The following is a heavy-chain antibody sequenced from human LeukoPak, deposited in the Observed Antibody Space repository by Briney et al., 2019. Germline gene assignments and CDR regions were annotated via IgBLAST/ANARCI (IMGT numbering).Heavy chain of an antibody. J-gene: IGHJ6*03. V-gene: IGHV1-18*01. Sequence: ASVKVSCKASGYTFTSYGISWVRQAPGQGLEWMGWISGYNGNTNYAQKLQGRVTMTTDTSTSTAYMELRSLRSDDTAVYYCARTDCSSTSCKSGFYYYYYMDVWGKGTTVTVSS. CDR2: ISGYNGNT. CDR3: ARTDCSSTSCKSGFYYYYYMDV. D-gene: IGHD2-2*01. CDR1: GYTFTSYG.